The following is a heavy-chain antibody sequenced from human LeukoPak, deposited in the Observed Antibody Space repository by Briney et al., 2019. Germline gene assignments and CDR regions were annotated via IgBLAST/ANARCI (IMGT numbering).Heavy chain of an antibody. CDR2: IYYSGST. Sequence: SETLSLTCAVSDGPINNNHYYWGWIRQPPGKGLEWIGSIYYSGSTYYNPSLKSRVTISVDTSENHFSLKLSSVTAADTAVYYCARDGGYSNPYYYYYYYMDFWGKGTTVTVSS. CDR3: ARDGGYSNPYYYYYYYMDF. V-gene: IGHV4-39*07. D-gene: IGHD4-11*01. CDR1: DGPINNNHYY. J-gene: IGHJ6*03.